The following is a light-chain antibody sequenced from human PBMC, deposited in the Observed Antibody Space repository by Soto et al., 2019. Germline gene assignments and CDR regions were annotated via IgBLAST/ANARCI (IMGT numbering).Light chain of an antibody. CDR3: QHYGNLLLT. CDR2: GAS. J-gene: IGKJ1*01. CDR1: QTVNSK. Sequence: IVVTKNPSAVSGSRRERASLSCRASQTVNSKMAWYQQKPGQGPRLLIYGASTRATGIPARFSGSGSGTEYTLTISSLQPEDLAVYSCQHYGNLLLTFGQGTKVDNK. V-gene: IGKV3-15*01.